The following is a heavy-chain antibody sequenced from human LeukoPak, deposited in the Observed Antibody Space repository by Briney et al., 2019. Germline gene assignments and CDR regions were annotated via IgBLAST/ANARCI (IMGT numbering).Heavy chain of an antibody. CDR1: GFTFTNFA. CDR3: AKNYGSGTYYNYFDS. J-gene: IGHJ4*02. CDR2: ISSSGGAT. D-gene: IGHD3-10*01. V-gene: IGHV3-23*01. Sequence: GGSLRLSCAASGFTFTNFAMSWVRRAPGRGLEWVSSISSSGGATYYADSVMGRFSISRDNYANMLYLQINSLRAEDTAVFYCAKNYGSGTYYNYFDSWGLGTLVTVSS.